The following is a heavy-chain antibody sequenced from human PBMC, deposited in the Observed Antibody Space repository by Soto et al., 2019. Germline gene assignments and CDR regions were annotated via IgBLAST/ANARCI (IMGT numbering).Heavy chain of an antibody. CDR2: IVVASGQT. D-gene: IGHD2-15*01. V-gene: IGHV1-58*02. Sequence: GASVKVSCKASGSGFISSGIQWVRQAHGQRLEWMGWIVVASGQTNYAQNFRGRVAITRDTSTATAYIELTGLTSEDTAVYFCSADRPDIGVGWWVWGQGTTVTVSS. J-gene: IGHJ6*02. CDR1: GSGFISSG. CDR3: SADRPDIGVGWWV.